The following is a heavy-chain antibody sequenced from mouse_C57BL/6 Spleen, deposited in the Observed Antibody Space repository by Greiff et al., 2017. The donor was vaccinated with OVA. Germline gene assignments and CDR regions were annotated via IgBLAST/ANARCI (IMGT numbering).Heavy chain of an antibody. CDR1: GYTFTDYE. CDR3: TSGAYDYDGRYWYFAV. Sequence: VQLQQSGAELVRPGASVTLSCKASGYTFTDYEMHWVKQTPVHGLEWIGAIDPETGGTAYNQKFKGKAILTADKSSSTAYMELRSLTSVDSAVYYCTSGAYDYDGRYWYFAVWGTGTTGTVSS. J-gene: IGHJ1*03. V-gene: IGHV1-15*01. D-gene: IGHD2-4*01. CDR2: IDPETGGT.